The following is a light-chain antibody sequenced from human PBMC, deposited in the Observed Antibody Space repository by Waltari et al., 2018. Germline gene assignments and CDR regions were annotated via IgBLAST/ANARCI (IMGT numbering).Light chain of an antibody. V-gene: IGKV1-5*03. CDR2: KAS. CDR3: QQYRNLWT. CDR1: QSLSNG. J-gene: IGKJ1*01. Sequence: IACRASQSLSNGGTGYQQKPGKAPKVLIYKASTLESGVPSRFSGSGSGTEFTLTISSLQPDDFATYYCQQYRNLWTFGQGTKVEIK.